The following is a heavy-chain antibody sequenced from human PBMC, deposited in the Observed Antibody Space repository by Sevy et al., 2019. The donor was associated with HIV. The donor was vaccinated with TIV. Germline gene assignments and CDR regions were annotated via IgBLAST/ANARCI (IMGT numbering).Heavy chain of an antibody. CDR2: SSDRSDTI. CDR1: GFIFSNYY. J-gene: IGHJ4*02. CDR3: ARVRDRYCSGGSCYYGYFFDY. V-gene: IGHV3-48*01. D-gene: IGHD2-15*01. Sequence: GSLRLSCAASGFIFSNYYMTWVRQAPGKGLEWVSYSSDRSDTISYADSVKGRFTISRDNAKNALYLQMSSLRGEDTAVYYCARVRDRYCSGGSCYYGYFFDYWGQGTLVTVSS.